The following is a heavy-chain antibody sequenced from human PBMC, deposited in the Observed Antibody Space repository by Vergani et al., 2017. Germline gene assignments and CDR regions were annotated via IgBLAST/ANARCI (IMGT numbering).Heavy chain of an antibody. V-gene: IGHV1-2*02. CDR3: ARAYYEFGSGKHRNFDY. CDR1: GYTFTGYY. D-gene: IGHD3-3*01. Sequence: QVQLVQSGAEVKKPGASVKVSCKASGYTFTGYYMHWVRQAPGQGLEWMGWINPNSGGTNYAQKFQGRVTMTRDTSISTAYMELSRLRSDATAVYYCARAYYEFGSGKHRNFDYWGQGTLVTVSS. CDR2: INPNSGGT. J-gene: IGHJ4*02.